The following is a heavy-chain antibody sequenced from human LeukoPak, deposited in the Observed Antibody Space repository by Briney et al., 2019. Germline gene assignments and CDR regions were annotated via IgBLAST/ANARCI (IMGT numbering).Heavy chain of an antibody. J-gene: IGHJ6*02. CDR2: INPNSGGT. CDR1: GYTFTGYY. CDR3: ARESIYYYYDKGGMVGGMDV. D-gene: IGHD3-22*01. V-gene: IGHV1-2*02. Sequence: ASVKVSCKAPGYTFTGYYMHWVRQAPGQGLEWMGWINPNSGGTNYAQKFQGRVTMTRDTSISTAYMELSRLRSDDTAVYYCARESIYYYYDKGGMVGGMDVWGQGTTVTVSS.